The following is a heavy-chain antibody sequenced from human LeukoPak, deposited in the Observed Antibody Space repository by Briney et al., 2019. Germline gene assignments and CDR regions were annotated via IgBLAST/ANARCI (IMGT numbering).Heavy chain of an antibody. CDR3: AKDSAYSGWSGGFDF. CDR1: GGSISSYY. CDR2: IYYTGST. V-gene: IGHV4-59*01. Sequence: SETLSLTCTVSGGSISSYYWSWIRQPPGKGLEWVGYIYYTGSTNYNPSLKSRVTISVDTSKNQFSLKLSSVTAADTAIYYCAKDSAYSGWSGGFDFWGQGALVTVSS. D-gene: IGHD6-19*01. J-gene: IGHJ4*02.